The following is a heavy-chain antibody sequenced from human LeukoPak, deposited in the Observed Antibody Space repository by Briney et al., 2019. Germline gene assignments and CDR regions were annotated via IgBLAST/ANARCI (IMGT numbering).Heavy chain of an antibody. D-gene: IGHD3-22*01. Sequence: PGGSPRLSCAASGFTFSSYSMNWVRQAPGKGLEWVSSISSSSSYIYYADSVKGRLTISRDNAKNSLYLQMNSLRAEDTAVYYCARGPTHYDSSGYYFSYWGQGTLVTVSS. CDR1: GFTFSSYS. CDR3: ARGPTHYDSSGYYFSY. V-gene: IGHV3-21*01. J-gene: IGHJ4*02. CDR2: ISSSSSYI.